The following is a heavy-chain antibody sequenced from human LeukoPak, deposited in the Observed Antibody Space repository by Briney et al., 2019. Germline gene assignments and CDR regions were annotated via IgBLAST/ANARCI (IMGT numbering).Heavy chain of an antibody. J-gene: IGHJ4*02. CDR1: GFTFSSYA. CDR2: ISGSGGST. CDR3: AKDSRVEDIVATPGLDY. V-gene: IGHV3-23*01. D-gene: IGHD5-12*01. Sequence: GGSLRLSCAASGFTFSSYAMSWVRQAPGKGLEWVSAISGSGGSTYYADSVKGRFTISRDNSKNTLYLQMNSLRAEDTAVYYCAKDSRVEDIVATPGLDYWGQGTLVTVSS.